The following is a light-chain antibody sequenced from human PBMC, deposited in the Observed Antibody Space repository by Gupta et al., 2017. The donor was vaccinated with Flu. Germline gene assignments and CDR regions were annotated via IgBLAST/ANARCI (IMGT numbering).Light chain of an antibody. V-gene: IGLV1-44*01. CDR2: GSN. CDR1: SSNIGSNA. CDR3: AAWDDSLNGHYV. J-gene: IGLJ1*01. Sequence: QSVLAQPLSASGTPGQRVTITCSGSSSNIGSNAVNWYQQVPGTSPKLLIYGSNQRPSGVPDRFAGSKSGTSASLAIRGLQSEDEADYYCAAWDDSLNGHYVFGTGTKVTVL.